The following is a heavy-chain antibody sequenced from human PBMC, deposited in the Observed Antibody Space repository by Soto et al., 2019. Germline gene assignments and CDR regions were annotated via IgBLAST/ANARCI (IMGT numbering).Heavy chain of an antibody. CDR3: ARMDIVATNDAFDI. V-gene: IGHV1-69*02. Sequence: QVQLVQSGAEVKKPGSSVKVSCKASGGTFSSYTISWVRQAPGQGLEWMGRIIPILGIANYAQKFQGRVTITADKSTGTAYMELSSLRSEDTAVYYCARMDIVATNDAFDIWGQGTMVTVSS. D-gene: IGHD5-12*01. J-gene: IGHJ3*02. CDR2: IIPILGIA. CDR1: GGTFSSYT.